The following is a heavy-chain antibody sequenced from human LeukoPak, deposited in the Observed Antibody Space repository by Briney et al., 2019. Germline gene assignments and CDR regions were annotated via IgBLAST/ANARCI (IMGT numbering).Heavy chain of an antibody. J-gene: IGHJ4*02. Sequence: GGSLTLSCAASGFTFSDYYMSWIRQAPGKGLEWVSYISSSGSTIYYADSVKGRFTISRDNAKNSLYLQMNSLRAEDTAVYYCAGGRQWLAFDYWGQGTLVTVSS. CDR3: AGGRQWLAFDY. CDR2: ISSSGSTI. V-gene: IGHV3-11*04. D-gene: IGHD6-19*01. CDR1: GFTFSDYY.